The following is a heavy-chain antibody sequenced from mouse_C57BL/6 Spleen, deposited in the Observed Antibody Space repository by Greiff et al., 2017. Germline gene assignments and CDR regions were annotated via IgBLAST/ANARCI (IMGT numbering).Heavy chain of an antibody. V-gene: IGHV14-4*01. CDR1: GFNIKDDY. D-gene: IGHD2-5*01. J-gene: IGHJ3*01. CDR3: TLSYSNYEAY. CDR2: IDPENGDT. Sequence: EVQLQQSGAELVRPGASVKLSCTASGFNIKDDYMHWVKQRPEQGLEWIGWIDPENGDTEYASKFQGHATITADTSSNTAYLQLSSLTSEDTAVYYCTLSYSNYEAYWGQGTLVTVSA.